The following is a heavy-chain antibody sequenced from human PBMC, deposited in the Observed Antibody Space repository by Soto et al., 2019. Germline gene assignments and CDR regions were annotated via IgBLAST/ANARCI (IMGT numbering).Heavy chain of an antibody. CDR3: ARLLAYCGGDCYSSAFDI. D-gene: IGHD2-21*02. Sequence: GGSLRLSCAASGFTFSSYAMHWVRQAPGKGLEWVAVISYDGSNKYYADSVKGRFTISRDNSKNKLFLQMNGLRAEDTAVYYCARLLAYCGGDCYSSAFDIWGQGTMVTVSS. J-gene: IGHJ3*02. V-gene: IGHV3-30-3*01. CDR1: GFTFSSYA. CDR2: ISYDGSNK.